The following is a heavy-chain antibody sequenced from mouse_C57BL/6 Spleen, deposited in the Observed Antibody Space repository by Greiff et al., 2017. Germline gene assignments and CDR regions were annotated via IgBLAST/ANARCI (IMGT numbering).Heavy chain of an antibody. CDR3: ERQATVVPYYCDY. J-gene: IGHJ2*01. V-gene: IGHV5-6*01. Sequence: EVKLVESGGDLVKPGGSLKLSCAASGFTFSSYGMSWVRQTPDKRLEWVATISSGGSYTYYPDSVKGRFTISRDNAKNTLYLQMSSLKSEDTAMYYCERQATVVPYYCDYWGQGTTLTVSA. D-gene: IGHD1-1*01. CDR1: GFTFSSYG. CDR2: ISSGGSYT.